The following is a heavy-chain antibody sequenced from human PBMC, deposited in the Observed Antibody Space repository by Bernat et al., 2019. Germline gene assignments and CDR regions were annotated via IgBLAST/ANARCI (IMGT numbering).Heavy chain of an antibody. D-gene: IGHD5-24*01. Sequence: QVQLQESGPGLVKPSQTLCLTCTVSGGSISSGGYYWIWIRQHPGKGLEWIGYIYSSGSTYYNPSIKSRTMISVDTSKNQFSLRLTSVTAADTAVYYCASRNGYTFVDYWGQGTLVTVSS. CDR2: IYSSGST. V-gene: IGHV4-31*03. CDR1: GGSISSGGYY. CDR3: ASRNGYTFVDY. J-gene: IGHJ4*02.